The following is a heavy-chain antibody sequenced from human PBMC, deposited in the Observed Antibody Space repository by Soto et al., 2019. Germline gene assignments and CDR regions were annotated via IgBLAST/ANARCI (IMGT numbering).Heavy chain of an antibody. CDR2: IIPILGIA. J-gene: IGHJ5*02. CDR1: GGTFRSYT. V-gene: IGHV1-69*04. CDR3: ARDKAAGYSSSWYPESFDP. Sequence: APVKVSCKASGGTFRSYTISWVRQAPGQGLEWMGRIIPILGIANYAQKFQGRVTVTADKSTSTAYTELSSLRSEDTAVYYCARDKAAGYSSSWYPESFDPLGQGNLVTGSS. D-gene: IGHD6-13*01.